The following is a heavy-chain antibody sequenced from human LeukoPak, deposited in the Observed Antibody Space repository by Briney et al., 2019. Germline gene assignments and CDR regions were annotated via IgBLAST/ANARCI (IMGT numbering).Heavy chain of an antibody. CDR2: ISGRSSTI. CDR1: AYTFSDYS. D-gene: IGHD1-26*01. V-gene: IGHV3-48*01. J-gene: IGHJ4*02. CDR3: ARDRLTSGSYFFDY. Sequence: GGSLRLSCAASAYTFSDYSMNWVRQAPGKGLEWISYISGRSSTIYYADSVRGRFTISRDNAKNSMYLQMNSLRAEDTAVYYCARDRLTSGSYFFDYWGQGTLVTVSS.